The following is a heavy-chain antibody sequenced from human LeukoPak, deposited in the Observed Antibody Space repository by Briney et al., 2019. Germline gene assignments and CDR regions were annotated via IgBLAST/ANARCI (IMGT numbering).Heavy chain of an antibody. CDR2: INPSGGST. D-gene: IGHD2-21*02. CDR1: GYTFTSYY. V-gene: IGHV1-46*01. J-gene: IGHJ4*02. Sequence: ASVKVSCKASGYTFTSYYMHWVRQAPGQGLEWMGIINPSGGSTSYAQKFQGRVTMTRDMSTSTVYMELSSLRSEDTAVYYCARDGPEPYCGGDCYMEDWGQGTLVTVSS. CDR3: ARDGPEPYCGGDCYMED.